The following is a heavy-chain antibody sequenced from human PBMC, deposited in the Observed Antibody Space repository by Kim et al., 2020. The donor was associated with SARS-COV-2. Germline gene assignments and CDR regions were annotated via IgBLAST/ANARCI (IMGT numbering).Heavy chain of an antibody. J-gene: IGHJ4*02. CDR2: KVDGETT. CDR3: TAGTGF. Sequence: KVDGETTDYAAPVKGRFIISRDDSENTLSLQMNSLKTEDTAVYYCTAGTGFWGQGTLVTVST. V-gene: IGHV3-15*01.